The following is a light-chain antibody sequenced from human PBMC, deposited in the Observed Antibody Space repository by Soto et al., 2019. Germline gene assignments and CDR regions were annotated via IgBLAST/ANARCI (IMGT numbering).Light chain of an antibody. CDR1: QSIDGW. J-gene: IGKJ1*01. V-gene: IGKV1-5*03. Sequence: IHMTQSPSTLSASVGDRGTITCRASQSIDGWLSGYQQKTGQAPELLVSKASSLESGVPSRFSGSGSGTEFTLTISSLQHDDFATYYGQHYHSSPWTFGQGTQVDIK. CDR2: KAS. CDR3: QHYHSSPWT.